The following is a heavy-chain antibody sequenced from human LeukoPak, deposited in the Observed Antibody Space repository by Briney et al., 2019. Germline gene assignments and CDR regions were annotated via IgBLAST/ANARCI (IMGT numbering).Heavy chain of an antibody. CDR3: SCDAVPGGPFDP. Sequence: PLETLSLTCTVSGGSLSSYYWSWIRQPPGQGLEWIGCIYYSGSTNYNPSLTRRVTISVDTSKNQFSLTLSSLPAPHTRWDTCSCDAVPGGPFDPWGEGTLVTVSS. J-gene: IGHJ5*02. CDR1: GGSLSSYY. V-gene: IGHV4-59*01. CDR2: IYYSGST. D-gene: IGHD4-23*01.